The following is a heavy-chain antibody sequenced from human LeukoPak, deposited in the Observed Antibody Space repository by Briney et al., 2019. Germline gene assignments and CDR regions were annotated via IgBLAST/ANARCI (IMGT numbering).Heavy chain of an antibody. CDR1: GGSFSGYY. CDR3: ARGLGTPSGY. V-gene: IGHV4-34*01. D-gene: IGHD1-7*01. Sequence: SETLSLTCAVYGGSFSGYYWSWIRQPPGKGLEWIGEINHSGSTNYNPSLKSRVTISVDTSKNQFSLKLSSVTAADTAVYYCARGLGTPSGYWGQGTLVTVSS. J-gene: IGHJ4*02. CDR2: INHSGST.